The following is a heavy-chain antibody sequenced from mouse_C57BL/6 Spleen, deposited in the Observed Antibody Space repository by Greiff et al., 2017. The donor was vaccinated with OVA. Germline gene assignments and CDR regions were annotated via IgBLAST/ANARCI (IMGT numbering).Heavy chain of an antibody. CDR1: GFSLTSYG. CDR2: IWRDGST. J-gene: IGHJ2*01. V-gene: IGHV2-6-1*01. D-gene: IGHD5-1*01. Sequence: VQRVESGPGLVAPSQSLSITCTVSGFSLTSYGVHWVRQPPGKGLEWLVVIWRDGSTTYYSALKSGLSINKDNSNSQGFLKRNSSQTDDTAVYYCARHYLDYFDYWGQGTTLTVSS. CDR3: ARHYLDYFDY.